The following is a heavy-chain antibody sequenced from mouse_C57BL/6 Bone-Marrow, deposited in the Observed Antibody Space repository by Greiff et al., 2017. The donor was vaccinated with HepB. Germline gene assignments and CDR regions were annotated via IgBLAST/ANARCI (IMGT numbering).Heavy chain of an antibody. CDR3: ARGGYYCGFFMDY. CDR2: IDPSDSYT. D-gene: IGHD2-1*01. Sequence: VQLQQPGAELVMPGASVKLSCKASGYTFTSYWMHWVKQRPGQGLEWIGEIDPSDSYTNYNQKFKGKSTLTVDKSSSTAYMQLSSLTSEDSAVYYCARGGYYCGFFMDYWGQGTSVTVSS. V-gene: IGHV1-69*01. CDR1: GYTFTSYW. J-gene: IGHJ4*01.